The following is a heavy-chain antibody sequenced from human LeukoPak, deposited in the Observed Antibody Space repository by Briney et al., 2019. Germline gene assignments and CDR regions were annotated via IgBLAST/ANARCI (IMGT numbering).Heavy chain of an antibody. D-gene: IGHD4-23*01. Sequence: SVKVSRKAPGGTFSSYAISWVRQAPGQGLEWMGGIIPIFGTANYAQKFQGRVTITADGSTSTAYMELSSLRSEDTAVYYCASDKGVNYFDYWGQGTLVTVSS. CDR1: GGTFSSYA. V-gene: IGHV1-69*13. CDR3: ASDKGVNYFDY. J-gene: IGHJ4*02. CDR2: IIPIFGTA.